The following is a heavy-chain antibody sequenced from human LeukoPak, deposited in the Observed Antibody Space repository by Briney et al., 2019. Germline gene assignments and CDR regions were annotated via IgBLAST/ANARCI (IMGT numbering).Heavy chain of an antibody. Sequence: GGSLRLSCAASGFTLSSYGMHWVRQAPGKGLEWVAFIRYDGSNKYYADSVKGRFTISRDNSKNTLYLQMNSLRAEDTAVYYCAKVTVAGYYYGMDVWGQGTTVTVS. CDR2: IRYDGSNK. J-gene: IGHJ6*02. D-gene: IGHD6-19*01. CDR1: GFTLSSYG. V-gene: IGHV3-30*02. CDR3: AKVTVAGYYYGMDV.